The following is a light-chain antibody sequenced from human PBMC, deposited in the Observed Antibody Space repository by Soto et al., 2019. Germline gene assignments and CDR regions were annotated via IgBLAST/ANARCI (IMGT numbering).Light chain of an antibody. Sequence: QSALTQPASVSGSPGQSXTISCTXTSXDVGSYNLVSWYQQHPGKAPKLMIYEGSKRPSGVSNRFSGSKSGNTASLTISGLQAEDEADYYCCSYAGSSTVVFGGGTKLTVL. CDR2: EGS. J-gene: IGLJ2*01. CDR3: CSYAGSSTVV. V-gene: IGLV2-23*01. CDR1: SXDVGSYNL.